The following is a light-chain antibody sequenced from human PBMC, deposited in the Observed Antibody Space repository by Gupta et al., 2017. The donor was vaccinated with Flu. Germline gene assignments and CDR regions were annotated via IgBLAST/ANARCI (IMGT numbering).Light chain of an antibody. J-gene: IGKJ2*01. CDR1: PSVSSN. CDR2: GAS. CDR3: QQYNNWLMYT. V-gene: IGKV3-15*01. Sequence: EIVMTQSPASLSVSPGERATLSCRASPSVSSNLAWYQQKPRQAPRLLIYGASTRATGIPARFSGSGSGTEYTLTISSLQSEDFAVYYCQQYNNWLMYTFGQGTKLEIK.